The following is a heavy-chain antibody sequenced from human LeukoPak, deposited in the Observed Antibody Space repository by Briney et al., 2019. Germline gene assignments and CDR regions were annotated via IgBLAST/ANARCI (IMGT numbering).Heavy chain of an antibody. CDR2: IIPILGIA. J-gene: IGHJ6*03. Sequence: GASVKVSCKASGGTFSSYAISWVRQAPGQGLEWMGRIIPILGIANYAQKFQGRVTITTDESTSTAYMELSSLRSEDTAVYYCARGPIAAAVGDHYYYYMDVWGKGTTVTVSS. CDR3: ARGPIAAAVGDHYYYYMDV. CDR1: GGTFSSYA. V-gene: IGHV1-69*04. D-gene: IGHD6-13*01.